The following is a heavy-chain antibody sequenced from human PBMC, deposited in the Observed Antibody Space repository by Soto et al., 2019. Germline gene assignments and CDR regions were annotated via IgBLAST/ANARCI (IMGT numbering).Heavy chain of an antibody. CDR3: ARDLPDPVRDLGGGYDSSGYTFDY. CDR2: ISYDGSNK. J-gene: IGHJ4*02. D-gene: IGHD3-22*01. Sequence: PGGSLRLSCAASGFTFSSYAMHWVRQAPGKGLEWVAVISYDGSNKYYADSVKGRFTISRDNSKNTLYLQMNSLRAEDTAVYYCARDLPDPVRDLGGGYDSSGYTFDYWGQGTLVTVSS. CDR1: GFTFSSYA. V-gene: IGHV3-30-3*01.